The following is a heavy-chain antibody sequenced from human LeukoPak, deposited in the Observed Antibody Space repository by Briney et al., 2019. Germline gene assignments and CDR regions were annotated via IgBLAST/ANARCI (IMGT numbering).Heavy chain of an antibody. J-gene: IGHJ3*02. Sequence: LAGGSLRLSCAASGFTFSSYSMNWVRQAPGKGLEWVSYISSSSSTIYYADSVKGRFTISRDNAKNSLYLQMNSLRAEDTAVYYCARDMIVGATTLDAFDIWGQGTMVTVSS. CDR3: ARDMIVGATTLDAFDI. CDR2: ISSSSSTI. CDR1: GFTFSSYS. D-gene: IGHD1-26*01. V-gene: IGHV3-48*04.